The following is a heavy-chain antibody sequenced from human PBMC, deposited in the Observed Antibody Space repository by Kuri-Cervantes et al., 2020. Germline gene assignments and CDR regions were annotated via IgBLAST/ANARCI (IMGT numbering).Heavy chain of an antibody. V-gene: IGHV4-38-2*01. CDR1: DYSISSTYY. J-gene: IGHJ3*02. CDR2: IYHSGST. Sequence: SQTLSLTCAVSDYSISSTYYWGWIRQPPGKGLEWIGSIYHSGSTYYNPSLKSRVTISVDTSKNQFSLKLSSVTAADTAVYYCARKGNYGDYFYAFDIWGQGTMVTVSS. CDR3: ARKGNYGDYFYAFDI. D-gene: IGHD4-17*01.